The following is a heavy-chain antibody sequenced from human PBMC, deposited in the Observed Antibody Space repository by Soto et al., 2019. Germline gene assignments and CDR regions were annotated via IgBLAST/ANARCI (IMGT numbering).Heavy chain of an antibody. D-gene: IGHD6-19*01. CDR2: IIPILGIA. J-gene: IGHJ3*02. CDR1: GGTFSSYT. V-gene: IGHV1-69*02. CDR3: AMLWLVNAFEI. Sequence: GGSVKVSCKASGGTFSSYTISWVRQAPGQGLEWMGRIIPILGIANYAQKFQGRVTITADKSTSTAYMELSSLRSEDTAVYYCAMLWLVNAFEIWGQGTMVTVSS.